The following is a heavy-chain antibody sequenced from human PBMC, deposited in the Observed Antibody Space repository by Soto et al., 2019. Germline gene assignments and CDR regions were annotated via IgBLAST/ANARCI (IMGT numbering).Heavy chain of an antibody. V-gene: IGHV3-74*01. Sequence: GSLRLSCAASGFTFSSYWMHWVRQAPGKGLVWVSRVYTDGSRTSYADSVKGRFTISRDNAENTLYLQMNSLRAEDTAVYYCARGAGGYYYMDVWGKGTTVTVSS. D-gene: IGHD3-10*01. CDR3: ARGAGGYYYMDV. CDR1: GFTFSSYW. J-gene: IGHJ6*03. CDR2: VYTDGSRT.